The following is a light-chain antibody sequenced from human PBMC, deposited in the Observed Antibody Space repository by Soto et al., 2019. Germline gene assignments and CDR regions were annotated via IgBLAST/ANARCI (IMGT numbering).Light chain of an antibody. V-gene: IGLV2-8*01. J-gene: IGLJ1*01. CDR2: EVT. Sequence: QAVLTQPPSASGSPGQSVAISCTGTSSDVGGYNFVSWYQQHPGKAPKLMIYEVTKRPSGVPDSFSGSKSGNTASLTVSGLQAEDLADSSCKSYDGRTTHVSVTGS. CDR3: KSYDGRTTHV. CDR1: SSDVGGYNF.